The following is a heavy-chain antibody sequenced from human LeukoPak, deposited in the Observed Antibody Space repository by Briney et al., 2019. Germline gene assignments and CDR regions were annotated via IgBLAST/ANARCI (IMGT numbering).Heavy chain of an antibody. V-gene: IGHV3-33*01. J-gene: IGHJ6*04. D-gene: IGHD3-10*02. CDR1: GFTFSSYG. Sequence: GRSLRLSCAASGFTFSSYGMHWVRQAPGKELEWVAVIWYDGSNKYYADSVKGRFTISRDNSKNTLYLQMNSLRAEDTAVYYCASSGPLFGPDRNYYYGMDVWGKGTTVTVSS. CDR3: ASSGPLFGPDRNYYYGMDV. CDR2: IWYDGSNK.